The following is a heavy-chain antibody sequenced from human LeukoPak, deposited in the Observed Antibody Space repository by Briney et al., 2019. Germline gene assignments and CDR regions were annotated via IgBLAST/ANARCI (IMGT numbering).Heavy chain of an antibody. CDR3: ARGQIHCTGSYFFDH. J-gene: IGHJ4*02. V-gene: IGHV3-66*01. CDR1: GFTVTSNY. CDR2: IYTDGRT. D-gene: IGHD3-10*02. Sequence: GGSLRLSCVASGFTVTSNYMSWVRQTPGQGRLEWVSVIYTDGRTFYTGSVTGRFTISRDNSKNTLYLQMNSLRAEDTAVYYCARGQIHCTGSYFFDHWGQGTLVTVSS.